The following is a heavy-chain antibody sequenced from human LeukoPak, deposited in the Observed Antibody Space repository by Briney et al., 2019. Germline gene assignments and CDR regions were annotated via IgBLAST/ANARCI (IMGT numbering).Heavy chain of an antibody. D-gene: IGHD2-2*01. V-gene: IGHV4-59*12. CDR1: GGSISSYY. CDR2: IYYSGST. CDR3: ARVLEYQLLIPGDY. Sequence: SETLSLTCTVSGGSISSYYWSWIRQPPGKGLEWIGYIYYSGSTNYNPSLKSRVTISVDTSKNQFSLKLSSVTAEDTALYHCARVLEYQLLIPGDYWGQGTLVTVSS. J-gene: IGHJ4*02.